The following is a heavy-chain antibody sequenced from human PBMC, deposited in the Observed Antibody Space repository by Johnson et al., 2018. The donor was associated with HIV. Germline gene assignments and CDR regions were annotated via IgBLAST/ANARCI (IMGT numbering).Heavy chain of an antibody. D-gene: IGHD1-26*01. Sequence: QVQLVESGGGVVQPGRSLRLSCAASGFTFSSYGMHWVRQAPGKGLEWVAVISYDGSNKYYADSVKGRFTISRDNSKNTLYLQMNSLRAEDTAVYYCASPSGSSRLAFDIWGQGTMVTVSS. J-gene: IGHJ3*02. CDR1: GFTFSSYG. V-gene: IGHV3-30*19. CDR2: ISYDGSNK. CDR3: ASPSGSSRLAFDI.